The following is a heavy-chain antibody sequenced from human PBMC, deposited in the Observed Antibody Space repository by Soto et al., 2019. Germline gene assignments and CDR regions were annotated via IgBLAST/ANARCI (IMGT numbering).Heavy chain of an antibody. V-gene: IGHV1-46*01. J-gene: IGHJ4*02. CDR1: GYTFTSYY. D-gene: IGHD2-8*01. Sequence: ASVKVSCKASGYTFTSYYMHWVRQAPGQGLEWMGIINPSGGSTSYAQKFQGRVTMTRDTSTSTVYMELSSLRSEDTTMYYCARDRQALMVPFDYWGQGTLVTVSS. CDR2: INPSGGST. CDR3: ARDRQALMVPFDY.